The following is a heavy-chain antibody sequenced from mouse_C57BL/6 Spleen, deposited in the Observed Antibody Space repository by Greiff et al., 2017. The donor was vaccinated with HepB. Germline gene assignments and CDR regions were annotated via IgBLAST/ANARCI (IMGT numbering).Heavy chain of an antibody. CDR1: GYTFTDYN. Sequence: EVQLQQSGPELVKPGASVKIPCKASGYTFTDYNMDWVKQSHGKSLEWIGDINPNNGGTIYNQKFKGKATLTVDKSSSTAYMELRSLTSEDTAVYYCARPHDGYYLNWYFDVWGTGTTVTVSS. D-gene: IGHD2-3*01. J-gene: IGHJ1*03. CDR3: ARPHDGYYLNWYFDV. V-gene: IGHV1-18*01. CDR2: INPNNGGT.